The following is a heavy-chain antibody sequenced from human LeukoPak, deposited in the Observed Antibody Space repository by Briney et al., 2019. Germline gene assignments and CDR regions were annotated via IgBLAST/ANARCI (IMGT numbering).Heavy chain of an antibody. CDR2: ISGSGGST. V-gene: IGHV3-23*01. CDR1: GFTFSSYA. CDR3: ANSGDSSGYYYV. J-gene: IGHJ3*01. D-gene: IGHD3-22*01. Sequence: PGGSLRLSCAASGFTFSSYAMSWVRQAPGKGLEWVSAISGSGGSTYYADSVKGRFTISRDNSKNTLHLQMNSLRAEDTAVYYCANSGDSSGYYYVWGQGTMVTVSS.